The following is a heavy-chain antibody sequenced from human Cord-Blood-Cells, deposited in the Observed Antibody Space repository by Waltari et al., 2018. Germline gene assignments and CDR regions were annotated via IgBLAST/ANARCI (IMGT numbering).Heavy chain of an antibody. J-gene: IGHJ6*03. D-gene: IGHD3-3*01. CDR3: ARDFDPRRFLEWLSPLYMDV. Sequence: NPSGGSTSYAQKFQGRVTMTRDTSTSTVYMELSSLRSEDTAVYYCARDFDPRRFLEWLSPLYMDVWGKGTTVTVSS. V-gene: IGHV1-46*01. CDR2: NPSGGST.